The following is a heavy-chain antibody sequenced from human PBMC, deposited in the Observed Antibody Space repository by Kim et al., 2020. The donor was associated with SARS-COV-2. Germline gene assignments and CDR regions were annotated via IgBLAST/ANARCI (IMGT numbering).Heavy chain of an antibody. CDR2: IIPIFGTA. CDR1: GGTFSSYA. J-gene: IGHJ6*02. Sequence: SVKVSCKASGGTFSSYAISWVRQAPGQGLEWMGGIIPIFGTANYAQKFQGRVTITADESTSTAYMELSSLRSEDTAVYYCARESGSTVTLLRPYYYGMDVWGQGTTVTVSS. V-gene: IGHV1-69*13. CDR3: ARESGSTVTLLRPYYYGMDV. D-gene: IGHD4-17*01.